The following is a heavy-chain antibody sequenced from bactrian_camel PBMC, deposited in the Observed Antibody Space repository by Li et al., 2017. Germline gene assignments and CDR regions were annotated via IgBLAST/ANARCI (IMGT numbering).Heavy chain of an antibody. CDR1: GFEFSRYD. CDR3: ATTGWKGKLSARHGYY. CDR2: IWNGGKT. Sequence: VQLVESGGNSVQAGGSLKVSCRATGFEFSRYDLTWVRQVPGQGLEWISFIWNGGKTIYRDPVKGRFIVTRDDVANTLSLEMNALKTEDTGVYYCATTGWKGKLSARHGYYWGQGTQVTV. J-gene: IGHJ4*01. V-gene: IGHV3S10*01. D-gene: IGHD5*01.